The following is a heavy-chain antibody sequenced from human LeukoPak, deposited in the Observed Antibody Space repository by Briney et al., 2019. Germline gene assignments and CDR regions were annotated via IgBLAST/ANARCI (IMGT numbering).Heavy chain of an antibody. V-gene: IGHV4-59*01. CDR3: ARELSSSWPNLDY. J-gene: IGHJ4*02. Sequence: PSETLSLTCTVSGGSISSYYWSWIRQPPGKGLEWIGYIYYSGSTNYNPSLKSRVTISVDTSKNQFSLKLSSVTAADTAVYYCARELSSSWPNLDYWGQGTLVTVSS. CDR1: GGSISSYY. CDR2: IYYSGST. D-gene: IGHD6-13*01.